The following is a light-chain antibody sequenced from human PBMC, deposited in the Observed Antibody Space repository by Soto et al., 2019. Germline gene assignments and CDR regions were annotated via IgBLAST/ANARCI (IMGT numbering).Light chain of an antibody. Sequence: IVLTQSPGTLSLSPGERATLYCRASQSVTSNSLAWYQQRPGQAPRLLIYGASSRATGVPDRFSGGGSGTDFPLTISRLEPEDFAVYYCQHYGTTFGPGTKVEIK. CDR1: QSVTSNS. CDR2: GAS. J-gene: IGKJ1*01. V-gene: IGKV3-20*01. CDR3: QHYGTT.